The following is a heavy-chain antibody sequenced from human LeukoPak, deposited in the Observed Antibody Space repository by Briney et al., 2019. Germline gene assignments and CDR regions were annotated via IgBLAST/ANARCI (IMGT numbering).Heavy chain of an antibody. V-gene: IGHV4-31*03. CDR2: IYSSGST. CDR3: ARDERSYNILDC. Sequence: SETLSLTCTLSGDSITNGPYYWSWIRQYPGAGLEWIGYIYSSGSTYYNPSLKSRLSISLDTSKNQFSLNVSSVTAADTAIYYCARDERSYNILDCWGQGTLVTVSS. D-gene: IGHD3-10*01. CDR1: GDSITNGPYY. J-gene: IGHJ4*02.